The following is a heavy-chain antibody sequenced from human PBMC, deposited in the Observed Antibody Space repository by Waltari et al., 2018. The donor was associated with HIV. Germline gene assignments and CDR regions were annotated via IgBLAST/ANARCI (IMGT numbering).Heavy chain of an antibody. CDR2: INTNTGNP. CDR3: ARVRSTPLYDAFDI. CDR1: GYPFTEYD. Sequence: QVQLVQSGSELKKPGASVKVSCKASGYPFTEYDMSWVRQAPGQGPEWMGWINTNTGNPTYAQGFTGHFVFSLDTSVSTAYLQINGLKAEDTAVYYCARVRSTPLYDAFDIWGQGTMVTVSS. D-gene: IGHD2-15*01. J-gene: IGHJ3*02. V-gene: IGHV7-4-1*02.